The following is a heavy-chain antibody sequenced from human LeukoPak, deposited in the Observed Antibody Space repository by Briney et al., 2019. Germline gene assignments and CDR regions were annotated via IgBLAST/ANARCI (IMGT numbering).Heavy chain of an antibody. CDR2: IRYDGSNK. CDR3: AKAIYDTSAYFGGFDY. J-gene: IGHJ4*02. Sequence: SGGSLRLSCAASGFTVSSNYMSWVRQAPGKGLEWVAFIRYDGSNKYYADSVKGRFTISRDNSKNTLYLQMNSLRAEDTAVFYCAKAIYDTSAYFGGFDYWGQGTLVTVSS. V-gene: IGHV3-30*02. CDR1: GFTVSSNY. D-gene: IGHD3-22*01.